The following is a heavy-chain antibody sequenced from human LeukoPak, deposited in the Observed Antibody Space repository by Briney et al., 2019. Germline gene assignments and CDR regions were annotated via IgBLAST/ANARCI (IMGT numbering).Heavy chain of an antibody. CDR2: INHSGST. CDR3: ARRSDFRAFDI. J-gene: IGHJ3*02. Sequence: PSETLSLTCAVYGGSFSGYYWSWIRKPPGKGLEWIGEINHSGSTNYNPSLKSRVTTSLDTSKHQCSLRLTSVTAADTAVYYCARRSDFRAFDIWGQGTMVTDSS. CDR1: GGSFSGYY. V-gene: IGHV4-34*01. D-gene: IGHD3-3*01.